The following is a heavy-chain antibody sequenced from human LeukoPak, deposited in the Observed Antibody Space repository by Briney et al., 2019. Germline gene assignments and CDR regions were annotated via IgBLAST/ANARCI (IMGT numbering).Heavy chain of an antibody. Sequence: GGSLRLSCAASGFTFSSYSMNWVRQAPGKGLEWVSSISSSSSYIYYADSVKGRFTISRDNAKNSLYLQMNILRAEDTAVYYCARDSLDVWYDILTGYSDYYYGMDVWGQGTTVTVSS. CDR2: ISSSSSYI. D-gene: IGHD3-9*01. CDR1: GFTFSSYS. CDR3: ARDSLDVWYDILTGYSDYYYGMDV. V-gene: IGHV3-21*01. J-gene: IGHJ6*02.